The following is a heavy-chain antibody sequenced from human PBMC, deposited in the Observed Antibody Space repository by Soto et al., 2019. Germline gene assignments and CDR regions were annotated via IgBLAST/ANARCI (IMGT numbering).Heavy chain of an antibody. V-gene: IGHV1-46*01. CDR3: ARVVGYYGSGSYRPRYYFDY. D-gene: IGHD3-10*01. CDR2: INPSGGST. CDR1: GYTFTSYY. Sequence: GASVKVSCKASGYTFTSYYMHWVRQAPGQGLEWMGIINPSGGSTSYAQKFQGRVTMTRDTSTSTVYMELSSLRSEDTAVYYCARVVGYYGSGSYRPRYYFDYWGQGTLVTVSS. J-gene: IGHJ4*02.